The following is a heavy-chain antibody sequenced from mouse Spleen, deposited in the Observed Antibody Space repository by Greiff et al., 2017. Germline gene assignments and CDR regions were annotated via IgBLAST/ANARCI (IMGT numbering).Heavy chain of an antibody. Sequence: EVKLVESGGGLVKPGGSLKLSCAASGFTFSSYAMSWVRQTPEKRLEWVATISDGGSYTYYPDNVKGRFTISRDNAKNNLYLQMSHLKSEDTAMYYCARDRIYYYGSSHFYAMDYWGQGTSVTVSS. D-gene: IGHD1-1*01. CDR1: GFTFSSYA. V-gene: IGHV5-4*01. CDR2: ISDGGSYT. CDR3: ARDRIYYYGSSHFYAMDY. J-gene: IGHJ4*01.